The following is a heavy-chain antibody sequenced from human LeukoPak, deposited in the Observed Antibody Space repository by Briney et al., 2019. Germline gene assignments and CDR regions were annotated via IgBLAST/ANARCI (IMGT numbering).Heavy chain of an antibody. Sequence: PSETLSLTCAVYGGSFSGYYWSWIRQPPGKGLEWIGEINHSGSTNYNPSLKSRVTISVDTSKNQFPLKLSSVTAADTAVYYCARGGGIAAAGTIDYWGQGTLVTVSS. CDR3: ARGGGIAAAGTIDY. CDR2: INHSGST. V-gene: IGHV4-34*01. D-gene: IGHD6-13*01. J-gene: IGHJ4*02. CDR1: GGSFSGYY.